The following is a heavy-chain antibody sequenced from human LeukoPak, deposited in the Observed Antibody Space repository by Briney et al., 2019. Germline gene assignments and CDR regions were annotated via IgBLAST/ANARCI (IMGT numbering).Heavy chain of an antibody. CDR3: ARDQEGFDY. J-gene: IGHJ4*02. CDR2: IYPRDGST. V-gene: IGHV1-46*01. Sequence: ASGKVSCKPSGYSFTNNYIHWVRQAPGQGLEWMGMIYPRDGSTSYAQKFQGRVTVTSDTSTSTVHMELSGLRSEDTAVYYCARDQEGFDYWGQGTLVTVSS. CDR1: GYSFTNNY.